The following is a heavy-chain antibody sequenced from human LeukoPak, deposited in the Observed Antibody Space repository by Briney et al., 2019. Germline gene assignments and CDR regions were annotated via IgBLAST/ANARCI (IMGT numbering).Heavy chain of an antibody. V-gene: IGHV3-21*01. CDR2: ISSSSSYI. J-gene: IGHJ3*02. D-gene: IGHD2-2*01. Sequence: GGSLRLSCAASGFTFSSYSMNWVRQAPGKGLEWVSSISSSSSYIYYADSVKGRFTISRDNAKNSLYLQMNSLRVEDTAVYYCARGRYCSSISCYCFDIWGQGTMVTVSS. CDR1: GFTFSSYS. CDR3: ARGRYCSSISCYCFDI.